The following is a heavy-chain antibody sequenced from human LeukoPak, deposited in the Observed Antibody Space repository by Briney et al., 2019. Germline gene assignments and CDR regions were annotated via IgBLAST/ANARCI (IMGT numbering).Heavy chain of an antibody. Sequence: ASVKVSCKASGGTFSSYAISWVRQAPGQGLEWMGGIIPIFGTANYAQKFQGRVTITADESTSTAYMELSSLRSEDTAVYYCARDQPFVDYGGTPRPMGYYYYYMDVWGKGTTVTISS. CDR2: IIPIFGTA. D-gene: IGHD4-23*01. J-gene: IGHJ6*03. V-gene: IGHV1-69*13. CDR1: GGTFSSYA. CDR3: ARDQPFVDYGGTPRPMGYYYYYMDV.